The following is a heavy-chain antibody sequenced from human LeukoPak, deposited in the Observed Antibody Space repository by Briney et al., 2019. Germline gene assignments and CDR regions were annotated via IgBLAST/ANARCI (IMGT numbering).Heavy chain of an antibody. CDR1: GYTFTTKY. CDR3: ATAGGIIEFFDL. CDR2: INPGGGST. J-gene: IGHJ2*01. Sequence: ASVKVSCKASGYTFTTKYIHWVRQAPGQGLDRMGMINPGGGSTTYAQKFQGRVTMTRDTSTSTVYMELSGLRSEDTALYYCATAGGIIEFFDLWGRGTLVTVSS. V-gene: IGHV1-46*01. D-gene: IGHD3-16*02.